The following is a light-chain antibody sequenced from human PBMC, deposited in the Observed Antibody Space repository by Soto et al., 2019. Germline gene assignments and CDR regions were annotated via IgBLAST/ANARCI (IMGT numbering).Light chain of an antibody. CDR3: QQSYSTPRP. Sequence: DIQMSQSPSSLSASVGDRVTITCRVSQSTSSYLNWYQQKPGKAHMLLLHAASSLQSGVPSRFSGSGSGTDFTRSISSRLPEDFATYYCQQSYSTPRPFGQGTKVEI. V-gene: IGKV1-39*01. J-gene: IGKJ1*01. CDR2: AAS. CDR1: QSTSSY.